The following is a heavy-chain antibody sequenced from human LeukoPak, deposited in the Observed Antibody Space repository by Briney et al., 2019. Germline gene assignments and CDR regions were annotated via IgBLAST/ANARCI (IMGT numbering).Heavy chain of an antibody. Sequence: PGGSLRLSCAASGFTFYDYAMHWVRHAPGQGLEWLSGISWNSGSIGYADSVKGRFTISRDNAKNSLYLQMNSLRAEDTALYYCAKVGAVAGKGGKDYFDYWGQGTLVTVSS. CDR3: AKVGAVAGKGGKDYFDY. CDR1: GFTFYDYA. J-gene: IGHJ4*02. D-gene: IGHD6-19*01. V-gene: IGHV3-9*01. CDR2: ISWNSGSI.